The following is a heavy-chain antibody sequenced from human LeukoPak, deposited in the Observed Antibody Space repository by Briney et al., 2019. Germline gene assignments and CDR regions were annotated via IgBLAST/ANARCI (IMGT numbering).Heavy chain of an antibody. J-gene: IGHJ5*02. V-gene: IGHV4-4*07. CDR1: GGSISSYY. CDR2: IYTSGST. D-gene: IGHD2-2*01. CDR3: AIGCISISCFDP. Sequence: SETLSLTCTVSGGSISSYYWSWIRQPAGKGLEWIGRIYTSGSTNYNPSLKSRVTMSVDTSKNQFSLKLSSVTAADTAVYYCAIGCISISCFDPWGQGTLVTASS.